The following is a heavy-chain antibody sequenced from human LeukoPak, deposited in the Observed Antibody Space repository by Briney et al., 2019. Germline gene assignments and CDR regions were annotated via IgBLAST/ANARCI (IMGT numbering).Heavy chain of an antibody. J-gene: IGHJ4*02. Sequence: SETLSLTCTVSGGSISSYYWSWIRQPPGKGLEWIGYIYYSGSTNYNPSLKSRVTISVDTSKNQFSLKLSSVTAADTAVYYCARSPTVTNLEYWGQGTLVTVSS. D-gene: IGHD4-17*01. CDR3: ARSPTVTNLEY. CDR1: GGSISSYY. V-gene: IGHV4-59*12. CDR2: IYYSGST.